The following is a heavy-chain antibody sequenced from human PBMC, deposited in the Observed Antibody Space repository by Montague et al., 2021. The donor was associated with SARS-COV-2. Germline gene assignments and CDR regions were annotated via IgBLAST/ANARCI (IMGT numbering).Heavy chain of an antibody. V-gene: IGHV4-39*07. CDR1: GGSISSSNYY. CDR2: MYYSGSN. J-gene: IGHJ6*02. D-gene: IGHD3-10*01. CDR3: ARDDIARQGVTKGMDV. Sequence: SETLSLTCTVSGGSISSSNYYWGWIRQPPGKGLEWIGYMYYSGSNYYNLSLKSRVTISIDTSKNQFSLKLSSVTAADTAVYYCARDDIARQGVTKGMDVWGQGTTVTVSS.